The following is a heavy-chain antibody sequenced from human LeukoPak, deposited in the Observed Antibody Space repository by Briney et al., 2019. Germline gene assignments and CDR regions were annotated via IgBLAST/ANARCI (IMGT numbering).Heavy chain of an antibody. V-gene: IGHV3-21*01. CDR3: ARDLAGYNLPAFDI. J-gene: IGHJ3*02. Sequence: GGSLRLSCAASGFTFSSYSMNWVRQAPGKGLEWVSSISSSSSYIYYADSVKGRFTISRDNAKNSVYLQMNSLRAEDTAVYYCARDLAGYNLPAFDIWGQGTMVTVSS. CDR1: GFTFSSYS. D-gene: IGHD5-24*01. CDR2: ISSSSSYI.